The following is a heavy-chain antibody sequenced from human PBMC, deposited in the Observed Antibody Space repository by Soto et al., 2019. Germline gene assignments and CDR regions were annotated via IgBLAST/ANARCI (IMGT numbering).Heavy chain of an antibody. J-gene: IGHJ6*03. CDR2: FDPEDGET. Sequence: ASVKVSCKVSGYTLTELSMHWVRQAPGKGLEWMGGFDPEDGETIYAQKFQGRVTMTEDTSTDTAYMELSSLRSEDTAVYYCATDAPAFTILGKSYYMDVSGKGTTVTVSS. V-gene: IGHV1-24*01. D-gene: IGHD3-3*01. CDR3: ATDAPAFTILGKSYYMDV. CDR1: GYTLTELS.